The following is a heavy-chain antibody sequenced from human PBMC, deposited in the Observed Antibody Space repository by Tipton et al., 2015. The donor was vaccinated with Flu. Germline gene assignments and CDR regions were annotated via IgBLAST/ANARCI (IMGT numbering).Heavy chain of an antibody. Sequence: GLVKPSETLSLTCIVSGDSINSYFWSWIRQPPGKGLEWIGYVYHSGSTKYNPSLESRVTMSVDTSRSQISLKLTSVTAADTAMYYCTRRGYSNYVSDPKNWFDPWGQGTLVTVSS. CDR3: TRRGYSNYVSDPKNWFDP. J-gene: IGHJ5*02. D-gene: IGHD4-11*01. V-gene: IGHV4-59*01. CDR1: GDSINSYF. CDR2: VYHSGST.